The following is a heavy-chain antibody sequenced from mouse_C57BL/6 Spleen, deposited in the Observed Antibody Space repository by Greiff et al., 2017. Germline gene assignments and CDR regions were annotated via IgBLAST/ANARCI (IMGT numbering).Heavy chain of an antibody. CDR1: GFSFNTYA. CDR2: IRSKSNNYAT. Sequence: EVQGVESGGGLVQPKGSLKLSCAASGFSFNTYAMNWVRQAPGKGLEWVARIRSKSNNYATYYADSVKDRFTISRDDSESMLYLQMNNLKTEDTAMYYCVRHSYDGRGYYAMDYWGQGTSVTVSS. V-gene: IGHV10-1*01. J-gene: IGHJ4*01. CDR3: VRHSYDGRGYYAMDY. D-gene: IGHD2-12*01.